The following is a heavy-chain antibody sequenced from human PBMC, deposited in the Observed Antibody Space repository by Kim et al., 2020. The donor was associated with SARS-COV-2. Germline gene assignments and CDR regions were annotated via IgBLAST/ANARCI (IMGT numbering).Heavy chain of an antibody. Sequence: SETLSLTCAVYGGSFSGYYWSWIRQPPGKGLEWIGEINHSGSTNYNPSLKSRVTISVDTSKNQFSLKLSSVTAADTAVYYCARRPVRYFDWLTNFDYWGQGTLVTVSS. CDR1: GGSFSGYY. V-gene: IGHV4-34*01. D-gene: IGHD3-9*01. CDR3: ARRPVRYFDWLTNFDY. J-gene: IGHJ4*02. CDR2: INHSGST.